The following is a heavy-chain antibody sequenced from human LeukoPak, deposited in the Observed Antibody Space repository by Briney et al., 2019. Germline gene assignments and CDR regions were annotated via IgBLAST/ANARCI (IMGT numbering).Heavy chain of an antibody. J-gene: IGHJ6*03. V-gene: IGHV3-21*01. CDR3: ARDAQWLVPEGYYFYMDV. Sequence: GGSLRLSCAGSGFTFSRYNLNWFRQAPGKGLERVSSISSSSSYIFYADSVEGRFTVSRDNAKNSLYLQMNSLRAEDTAVYYCARDAQWLVPEGYYFYMDVWGKGITVTVSS. CDR1: GFTFSRYN. CDR2: ISSSSSYI. D-gene: IGHD6-19*01.